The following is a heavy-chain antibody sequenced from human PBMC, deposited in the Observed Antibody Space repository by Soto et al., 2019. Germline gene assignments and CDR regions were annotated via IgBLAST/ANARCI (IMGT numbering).Heavy chain of an antibody. V-gene: IGHV1-2*04. CDR2: INPNSGGT. CDR3: ARGLQIRAYYYYYMDV. J-gene: IGHJ6*03. CDR1: GYTFTGYY. D-gene: IGHD4-4*01. Sequence: ASVKVSCKASGYTFTGYYMHWVRQAPGQGLEWMGWINPNSGGTNYAQKFQGWVTMTRDTSISTAYMELSRLRSDDTAVYYCARGLQIRAYYYYYMDVWGKGTTVTVSS.